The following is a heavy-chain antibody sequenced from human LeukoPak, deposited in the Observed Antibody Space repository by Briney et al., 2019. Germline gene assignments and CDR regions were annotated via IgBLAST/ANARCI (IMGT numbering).Heavy chain of an antibody. CDR1: GGTFSSYA. V-gene: IGHV1-69*13. CDR3: AKDLLFLTGFDY. J-gene: IGHJ4*02. D-gene: IGHD3-9*01. Sequence: ASVKVSCKASGGTFSSYAISWVRQAPGQGLEWMGGIIPIFGTANYAQKFQGRVTITADESTSTAYMELSSLRSEDTAVYYCAKDLLFLTGFDYWGQGTLVTVSS. CDR2: IIPIFGTA.